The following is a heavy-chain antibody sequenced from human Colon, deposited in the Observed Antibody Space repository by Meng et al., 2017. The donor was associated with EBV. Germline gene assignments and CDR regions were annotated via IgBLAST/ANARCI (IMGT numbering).Heavy chain of an antibody. Sequence: QVQLQQPGPGLGKPSETLSPPCTVSGGSISNYYWIGIRQAPGKGLEWMGYVYYSGSATYNPSLKSRVTISVDTSKNQVSLKLTSVSAADTAVYYCATMKYNDWFKNWGQGILVTVSS. V-gene: IGHV4-59*01. J-gene: IGHJ5*02. CDR1: GGSISNYY. D-gene: IGHD5-24*01. CDR2: VYYSGSA. CDR3: ATMKYNDWFKN.